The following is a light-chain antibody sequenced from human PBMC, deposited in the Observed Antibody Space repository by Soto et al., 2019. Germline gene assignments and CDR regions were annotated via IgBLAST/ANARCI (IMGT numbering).Light chain of an antibody. CDR2: GAS. J-gene: IGKJ1*01. CDR3: QQYTRAPLT. V-gene: IGKV3-20*01. Sequence: EIVLTQSPATLSLSPGERATLSCRASQSVTDNYLAWYQQKPGQAPRLVISGASSRTSGIPDRFSAGGSGTDFTLTIRRMDTEDFAAYSCQQYTRAPLTFGQGTKVDIK. CDR1: QSVTDNY.